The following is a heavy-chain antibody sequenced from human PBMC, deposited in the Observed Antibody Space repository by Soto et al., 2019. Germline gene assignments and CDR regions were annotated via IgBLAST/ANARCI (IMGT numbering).Heavy chain of an antibody. CDR2: ISESGVRT. CDR3: TLFGD. CDR1: GFTFSDHG. V-gene: IGHV3-23*01. J-gene: IGHJ4*02. Sequence: EVQLLESGGGLVQPGGSLRLSCAASGFTFSDHGLSWVRQAPGKGLEWVSGISESGVRTHYADSVKGRFTISRDNSKNTLYRQMNSLRAEDTAVYYCTLFGDWGQGTLVTVSS. D-gene: IGHD3-10*01.